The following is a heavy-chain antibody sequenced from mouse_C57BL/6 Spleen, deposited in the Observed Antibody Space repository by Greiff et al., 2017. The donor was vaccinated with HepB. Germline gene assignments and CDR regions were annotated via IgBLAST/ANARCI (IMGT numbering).Heavy chain of an antibody. V-gene: IGHV1-80*01. CDR3: ARSGYYGSSQFV. D-gene: IGHD1-1*01. CDR2: IYPGDGDT. Sequence: VQLQQSGAELVKPGASVKISCKASGYAFSSYWMNWVKQRPGKGLEWIGQIYPGDGDTNYNGKFKGKATLTADKSSSTAYMQLSSLTSEDSAVYFCARSGYYGSSQFVWGTGTTVTVSS. CDR1: GYAFSSYW. J-gene: IGHJ1*03.